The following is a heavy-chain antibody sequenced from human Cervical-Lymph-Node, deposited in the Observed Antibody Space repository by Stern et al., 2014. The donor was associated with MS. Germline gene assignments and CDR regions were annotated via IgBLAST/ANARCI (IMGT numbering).Heavy chain of an antibody. J-gene: IGHJ4*02. Sequence: QVQLVQSGAEVKKPGSSVKVSCQASGGSFINNVISWVRQAPGQGLEWMGGTIPIFGTALYAQKFRGRVTITADESTRPAYMDLSSLRSDDTAVYFCARAASTTSSYNFWGPGTLVTVSS. CDR1: GGSFINNV. CDR2: TIPIFGTA. D-gene: IGHD3-10*01. CDR3: ARAASTTSSYNF. V-gene: IGHV1-69*01.